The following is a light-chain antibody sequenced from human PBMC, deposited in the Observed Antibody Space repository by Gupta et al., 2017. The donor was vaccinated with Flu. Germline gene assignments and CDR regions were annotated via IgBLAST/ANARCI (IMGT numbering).Light chain of an antibody. V-gene: IGKV2-30*01. J-gene: IGKJ1*01. CDR1: ESLVYSDGDSY. Sequence: DAVMTQSTLSLPVTLGEPASISCRSSESLVYSDGDSYVSWFHQRPGQSPRRLSYKASNRDSGVPDRISGSGSGTDFTLTISRLEAEDVGVYYCMHSTRWPWTFGQGTKVEI. CDR2: KAS. CDR3: MHSTRWPWT.